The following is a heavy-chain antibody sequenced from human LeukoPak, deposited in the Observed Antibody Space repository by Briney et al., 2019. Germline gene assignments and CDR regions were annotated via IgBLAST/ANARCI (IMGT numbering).Heavy chain of an antibody. Sequence: SETLSLTCTVSGASISSSNYYWGWIRQPPGKGLEWIGSIYYSGSTYYNPSLKSRVTISVDTSKNQFSLKLSSVTAADTAVYYCARGSSGYLPYFEYWGQGTLVTVSS. V-gene: IGHV4-39*01. CDR1: GASISSSNYY. CDR3: ARGSSGYLPYFEY. J-gene: IGHJ4*02. D-gene: IGHD3-3*01. CDR2: IYYSGST.